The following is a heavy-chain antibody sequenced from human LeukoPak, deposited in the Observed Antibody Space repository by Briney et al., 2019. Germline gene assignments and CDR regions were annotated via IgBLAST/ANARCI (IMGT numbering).Heavy chain of an antibody. D-gene: IGHD2-15*01. J-gene: IGHJ4*02. CDR1: GFTFSSYA. Sequence: PGGSLRLSCAASGFTFSSYAMSWVRQAPGKGLEWVSAISGSGGSTYYADSVKGRFTISRDNSKNTLYLQMNSLRAEDTAVYYCAKPRTPRYCSGGSCYSVFDYWGQGTLVTVSS. V-gene: IGHV3-23*01. CDR2: ISGSGGST. CDR3: AKPRTPRYCSGGSCYSVFDY.